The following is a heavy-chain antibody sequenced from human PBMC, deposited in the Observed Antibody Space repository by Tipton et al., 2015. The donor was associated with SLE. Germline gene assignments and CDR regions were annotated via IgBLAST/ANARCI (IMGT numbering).Heavy chain of an antibody. CDR1: GGSISSSY. Sequence: TLSLTCTVSGGSISSSYWSWIRQPPGKGLEWIGYIYYSGSTNYNPSLKSRVTISVDTSKNQFSLKLSSVTAADTAVYYCTREYYDTSGLYYFDYWGLGALVTVSS. V-gene: IGHV4-59*12. CDR2: IYYSGST. CDR3: TREYYDTSGLYYFDY. D-gene: IGHD3-22*01. J-gene: IGHJ4*02.